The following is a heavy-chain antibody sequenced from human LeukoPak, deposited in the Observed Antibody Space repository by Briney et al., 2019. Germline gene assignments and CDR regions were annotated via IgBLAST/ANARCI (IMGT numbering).Heavy chain of an antibody. CDR1: GGSISSSSYY. D-gene: IGHD1-26*01. Sequence: SETLSLTCTVSGGSISSSSYYWGWVRQPPGTGLEWIGSIYKSAYYNPSLKSRVTISVDTSKNQFSLKLNSVTAADTAVYFCARKPGYSGTYWYFDYWSQGTLVTVSS. V-gene: IGHV4-39*07. CDR2: IYKSA. J-gene: IGHJ4*02. CDR3: ARKPGYSGTYWYFDY.